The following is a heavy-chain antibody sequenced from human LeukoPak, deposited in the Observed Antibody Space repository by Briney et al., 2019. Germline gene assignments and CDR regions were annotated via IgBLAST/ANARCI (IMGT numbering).Heavy chain of an antibody. Sequence: ASVKVSCKASGYTFTDYYIHWVRQAPGQGLQWLGWINPAVGGTNYAQNFQGRVTMTSDTSITTAYMALSSLRSDDTAVYYCASRDTAMVLPFDYWGQGTLVTVSS. V-gene: IGHV1-2*02. D-gene: IGHD5-18*01. CDR3: ASRDTAMVLPFDY. J-gene: IGHJ4*02. CDR2: INPAVGGT. CDR1: GYTFTDYY.